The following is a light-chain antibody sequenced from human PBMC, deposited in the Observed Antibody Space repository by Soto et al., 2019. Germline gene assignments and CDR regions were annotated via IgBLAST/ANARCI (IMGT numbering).Light chain of an antibody. J-gene: IGKJ4*01. CDR3: QKYKSAPSLT. CDR1: QGFSNF. Sequence: DIQMTQSPSSLSASVGDRVTITCRASQGFSNFLAWYQHKPGKVPKLLIYAASTLQSGVPSRFSGSGSGTDFTLTISSLQPEDVATYYCQKYKSAPSLTFGGGTKVEIK. CDR2: AAS. V-gene: IGKV1-27*01.